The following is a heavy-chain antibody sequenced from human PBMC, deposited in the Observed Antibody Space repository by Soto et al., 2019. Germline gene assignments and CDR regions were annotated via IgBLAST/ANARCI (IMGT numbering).Heavy chain of an antibody. D-gene: IGHD5-12*01. CDR2: IYHSGST. CDR3: ARGDSGYDPLDY. J-gene: IGHJ4*02. CDR1: GGSISSSNW. Sequence: QVQLQESGPGLVKPSGTLSLTCAVSGGSISSSNWWSWVRQPPGNGLEWIGEIYHSGSTNYNPSLKSRVTISVDKSMNQFSLKMSSVTAADTAVYYCARGDSGYDPLDYWGQGTLVTVSS. V-gene: IGHV4-4*02.